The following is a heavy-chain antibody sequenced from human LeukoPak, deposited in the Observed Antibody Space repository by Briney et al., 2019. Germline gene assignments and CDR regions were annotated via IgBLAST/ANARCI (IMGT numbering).Heavy chain of an antibody. Sequence: ASVKVSCKASGYTFTNYDINWVRQATGQGLEWMGWMNPNSGDTGYAQKFQGRVTMTRSTSISTAYMELSSLRSEDTAVYYCARPKTTVTTIDAFDIWGQGTMVTVSS. V-gene: IGHV1-8*02. CDR2: MNPNSGDT. CDR3: ARPKTTVTTIDAFDI. D-gene: IGHD4-17*01. J-gene: IGHJ3*02. CDR1: GYTFTNYD.